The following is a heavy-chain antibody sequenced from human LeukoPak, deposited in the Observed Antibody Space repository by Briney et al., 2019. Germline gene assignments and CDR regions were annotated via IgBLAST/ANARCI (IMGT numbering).Heavy chain of an antibody. D-gene: IGHD2-8*02. Sequence: SETLSLTCTVSGGSISSYYWSWIRQPAGKGLEWIGRIYTSGSTNYNPSLKSRVTMSVDTSKNQFSLKLSSVTAADTAVYYCARVSWYMGGVLDAFDIWGQGTMVTVSS. CDR1: GGSISSYY. CDR3: ARVSWYMGGVLDAFDI. V-gene: IGHV4-4*07. J-gene: IGHJ3*02. CDR2: IYTSGST.